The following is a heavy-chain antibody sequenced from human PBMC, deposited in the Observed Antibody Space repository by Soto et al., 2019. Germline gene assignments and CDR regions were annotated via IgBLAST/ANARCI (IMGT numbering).Heavy chain of an antibody. D-gene: IGHD6-13*01. CDR3: AKYRRTEAEGFTLDY. J-gene: IGHJ4*02. CDR1: GDSINNYY. CDR2: IYHTGST. Sequence: SETLSLTCTVSGDSINNYYWSWIRQPPGKRLEWIGYIYHTGSTTYNPSLESRVTMSVDTSKNQFSLKLNSVNAADTAVYYCAKYRRTEAEGFTLDYWGRGTLVT. V-gene: IGHV4-59*01.